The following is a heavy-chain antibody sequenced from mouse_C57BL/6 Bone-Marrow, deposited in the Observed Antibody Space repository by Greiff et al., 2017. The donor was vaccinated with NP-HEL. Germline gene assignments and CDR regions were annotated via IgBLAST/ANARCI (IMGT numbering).Heavy chain of an antibody. V-gene: IGHV1-81*01. CDR2: IYPRSGNL. CDR1: GYPFTSYG. CDR3: ARLRYYDLTWVFAY. D-gene: IGHD2-4*01. Sequence: QVQLQQSGAELARPGASVKLPCKASGYPFTSYGISWVKQRTGQGLEWIGEIYPRSGNLFYNETFKGKATLPADNSSTTAYMELRSLTSEDSAVYCCARLRYYDLTWVFAYWGQGTLVTVSA. J-gene: IGHJ3*01.